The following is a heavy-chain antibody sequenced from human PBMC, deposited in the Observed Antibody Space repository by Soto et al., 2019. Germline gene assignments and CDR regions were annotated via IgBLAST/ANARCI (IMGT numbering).Heavy chain of an antibody. CDR3: AKAYDSPLGYFDL. CDR1: GGSISSGG. Sequence: QLQLQESGSGLVKPSQTLSLTCAVSGGSISSGGYSWSWIRQPPGKGLEWVAVISYDGSNKYYADSVKGRFTISRDNSKNTLYLQMNSLRAEDTAVYYCAKAYDSPLGYFDLWGRGTLVTVSS. CDR2: ISYDGSNK. J-gene: IGHJ2*01. V-gene: IGHV3-30*18. D-gene: IGHD3-22*01.